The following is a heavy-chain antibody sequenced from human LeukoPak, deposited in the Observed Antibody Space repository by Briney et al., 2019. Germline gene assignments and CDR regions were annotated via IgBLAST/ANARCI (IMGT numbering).Heavy chain of an antibody. CDR3: ARDASTRCYLCEVDY. CDR2: ISASSNYI. Sequence: GGSLRLSCAASGFTFSDYSMNWVRQAPGKGLEWVSSISASSNYIYYTDSVKGRFTISRDNAKNSLYLQMSSLRAEDTAVYYCARDASTRCYLCEVDYWGQGTLVTVSS. J-gene: IGHJ4*02. V-gene: IGHV3-21*01. CDR1: GFTFSDYS. D-gene: IGHD2-2*01.